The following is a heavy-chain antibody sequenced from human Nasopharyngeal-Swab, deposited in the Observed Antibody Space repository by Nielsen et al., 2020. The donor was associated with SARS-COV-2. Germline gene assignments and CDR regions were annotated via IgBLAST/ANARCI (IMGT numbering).Heavy chain of an antibody. D-gene: IGHD2-21*02. V-gene: IGHV3-21*01. CDR1: GFIFSSYT. CDR3: ARDGYCGGDCYGAFDI. CDR2: ISRSSSDI. J-gene: IGHJ3*02. Sequence: GESLKISCDASGFIFSSYTMNWARRAPGKGLEWVSSISRSSSDIYYRDSLKGRFTVSRDNTKKSLYLQMDSLRAEDTAVYYCARDGYCGGDCYGAFDIWGQGTMVTVSS.